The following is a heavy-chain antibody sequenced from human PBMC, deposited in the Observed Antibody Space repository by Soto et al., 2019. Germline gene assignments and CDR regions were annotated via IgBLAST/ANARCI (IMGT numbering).Heavy chain of an antibody. Sequence: QVQLQESGPGLVKPSGTLSLTCAVSGGSISSNNWWSWVRQPPGKGLEWIGEIYPSGSTNYNQSLKSRVTISVDKSKNQFSLKLSSVTAADTAVYYGARVNGGYYYGMDVWGQGTTVTVSS. CDR3: ARVNGGYYYGMDV. J-gene: IGHJ6*02. D-gene: IGHD4-17*01. V-gene: IGHV4-4*02. CDR1: GGSISSNNW. CDR2: IYPSGST.